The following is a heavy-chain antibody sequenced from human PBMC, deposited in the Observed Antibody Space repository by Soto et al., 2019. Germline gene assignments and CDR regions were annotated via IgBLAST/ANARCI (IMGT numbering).Heavy chain of an antibody. CDR2: ISYDGSKT. CDR1: AFTFRSYT. J-gene: IGHJ4*02. D-gene: IGHD4-4*01. V-gene: IGHV3-30*04. CDR3: ARDRDSSYFPPPYYFDS. Sequence: PGGSLRLSCAASAFTFRSYTMHWVRQAPGKGLEWVATISYDGSKTNYADSVRGRFTISRDNSKSTLFLQMDSLRPEDTAVYSCARDRDSSYFPPPYYFDSWAREPWSPSPQ.